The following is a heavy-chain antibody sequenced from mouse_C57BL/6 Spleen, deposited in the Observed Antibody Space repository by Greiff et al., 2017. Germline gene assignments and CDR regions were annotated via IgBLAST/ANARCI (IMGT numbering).Heavy chain of an antibody. CDR2: ISSGGSYA. J-gene: IGHJ1*03. Sequence: EVQLVESGGDLVKPGGSLKLSCAASGFTFSSYGVSWVRQTPDKRLEWVTTISSGGSYAYYPDSVKGRFTISRDNDNNTMYLHMSRLKSEDTAMDYCARSDTRRYFDVWGTGTTVTVSS. D-gene: IGHD1-1*01. CDR1: GFTFSSYG. CDR3: ARSDTRRYFDV. V-gene: IGHV5-6*01.